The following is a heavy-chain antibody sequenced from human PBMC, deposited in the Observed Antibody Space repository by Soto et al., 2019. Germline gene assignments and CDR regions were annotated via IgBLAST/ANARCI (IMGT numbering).Heavy chain of an antibody. CDR1: GGSISSSSYY. Sequence: QLQLQESGPGLVKPSETLSLTCTVSGGSISSSSYYWGWIRQPPGKGLEWIGSIYYSGSTYYNPSLKSRVTISVDTSQNQFSLKLSSVTAADTAVYYCARRGSSSWYGYWGQGTLVTVSS. V-gene: IGHV4-39*01. CDR3: ARRGSSSWYGY. J-gene: IGHJ4*02. CDR2: IYYSGST. D-gene: IGHD6-13*01.